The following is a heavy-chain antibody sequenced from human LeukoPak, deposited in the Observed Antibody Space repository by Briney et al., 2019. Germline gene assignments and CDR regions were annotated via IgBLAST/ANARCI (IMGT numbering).Heavy chain of an antibody. CDR2: IHYSGST. J-gene: IGHJ6*03. D-gene: IGHD6-19*01. CDR3: ARVFRQWLAGYYYYYMDV. V-gene: IGHV4-59*11. CDR1: GGSISSHY. Sequence: PSETLSLTCTVSGGSISSHYWSWIRHPPGKALESTGYIHYSGSTNYNPSLKSRVTISVDTSKNQFSLKLSSVTAADTAVYYCARVFRQWLAGYYYYYMDVWGKGTTVTVSS.